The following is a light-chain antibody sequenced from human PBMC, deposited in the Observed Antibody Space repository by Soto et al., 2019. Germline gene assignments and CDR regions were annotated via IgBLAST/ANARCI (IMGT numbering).Light chain of an antibody. V-gene: IGKV3-11*01. Sequence: EIVMTQSPATLSVSPGERATLSCRASQSVSNYLAWYQQKPGQAPRLLIYDASNRATGIPVRFSGSGSGTDFTLTISSLEPEDFAVYYCQQRSDWPQLTFGGGTKVDIK. J-gene: IGKJ4*01. CDR2: DAS. CDR3: QQRSDWPQLT. CDR1: QSVSNY.